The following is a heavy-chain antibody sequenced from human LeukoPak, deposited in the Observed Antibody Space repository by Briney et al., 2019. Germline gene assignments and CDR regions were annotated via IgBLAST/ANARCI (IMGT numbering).Heavy chain of an antibody. CDR3: ATGGGRGYSYGYYY. CDR2: IYSSGST. J-gene: IGHJ4*02. V-gene: IGHV4-59*08. D-gene: IGHD5-18*01. CDR1: GGSISSYH. Sequence: SETLSLTCTVSGGSISSYHWSWIRQPPGKGLQWIGFIYSSGSTNYNPSLKSRVTISLDTSKNQFSLKLSSVTAADTAVYYCATGGGRGYSYGYYYWGQGTLVTVSS.